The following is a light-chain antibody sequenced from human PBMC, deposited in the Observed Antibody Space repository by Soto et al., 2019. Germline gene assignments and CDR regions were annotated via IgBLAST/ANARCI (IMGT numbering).Light chain of an antibody. CDR2: EVS. J-gene: IGLJ1*01. Sequence: QSALTEPACVSRSPGQSITISCTVTRSDVGSYNLVSWYQQHPGKAPKLMIYEVSKRPSGVSNRFSGSKSGNTASLTISGLHAEDEAYYYCCSYAGSSTLYAFGTGTKVTVL. CDR3: CSYAGSSTLYA. CDR1: RSDVGSYNL. V-gene: IGLV2-23*02.